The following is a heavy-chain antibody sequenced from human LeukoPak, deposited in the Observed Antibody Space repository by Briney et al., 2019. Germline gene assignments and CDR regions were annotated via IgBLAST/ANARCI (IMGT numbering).Heavy chain of an antibody. J-gene: IGHJ4*02. CDR1: GGSFSGYY. CDR3: ARGDGGYLRANDY. V-gene: IGHV4-34*01. CDR2: INHSGST. Sequence: PSETLSLTCAVYGGSFSGYYWSWIRQPPGKGLEWSGEINHSGSTNYNPSLKSRVTISVDTSKNQFSLQLSSVTAADTAVYYCARGDGGYLRANDYWGQGTLVTVSS. D-gene: IGHD5-12*01.